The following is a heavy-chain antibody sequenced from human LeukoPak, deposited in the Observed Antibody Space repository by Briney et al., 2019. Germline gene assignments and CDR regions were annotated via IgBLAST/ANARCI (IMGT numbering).Heavy chain of an antibody. Sequence: GGSLRLSCAASGFTFSSYGMHWVRQAPGKGLEWVAVISYDGSNKYYADSVKGRFTISRDNSKDTLYLQMNSLRAEDTAVYYCAKDRYSSSGSLGYWGQGTLDTVSS. CDR2: ISYDGSNK. V-gene: IGHV3-30*18. J-gene: IGHJ4*02. D-gene: IGHD6-13*01. CDR3: AKDRYSSSGSLGY. CDR1: GFTFSSYG.